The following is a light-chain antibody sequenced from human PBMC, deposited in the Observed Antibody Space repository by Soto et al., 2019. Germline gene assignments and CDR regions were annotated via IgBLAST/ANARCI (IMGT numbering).Light chain of an antibody. Sequence: QSALTQPPSVSGAPGQRVTISCTGSSSNIGAGYDVHWYQQLPGTAPKLLIYGNSNRPSGVPDRFSGSKSGTSASLAITGLQAEDEADYYCQSYDSSLSAVVFGGGTKVT. V-gene: IGLV1-40*01. CDR1: SSNIGAGYD. J-gene: IGLJ2*01. CDR3: QSYDSSLSAVV. CDR2: GNS.